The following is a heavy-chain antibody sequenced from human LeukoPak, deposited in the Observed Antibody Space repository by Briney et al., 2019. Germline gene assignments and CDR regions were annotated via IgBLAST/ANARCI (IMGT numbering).Heavy chain of an antibody. Sequence: PGRSLRLSCAASGFTFDDYAMHWVRQAPGKGLEWVSGISWNSGSIGYADSVKGRFTISRDNAKNSLYLQMNSLRAEDTAVYYCARVGTYPPQLPFDYWGQGTLVTVSS. CDR2: ISWNSGSI. J-gene: IGHJ4*02. D-gene: IGHD2-2*01. CDR3: ARVGTYPPQLPFDY. CDR1: GFTFDDYA. V-gene: IGHV3-9*01.